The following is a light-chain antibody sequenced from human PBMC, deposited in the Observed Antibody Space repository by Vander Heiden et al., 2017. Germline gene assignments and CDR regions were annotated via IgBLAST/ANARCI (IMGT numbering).Light chain of an antibody. J-gene: IGKJ1*01. CDR2: VAS. CDR1: QSINSY. CDR3: QQTNSTPRT. Sequence: IQLIHPPSSLSASVGDRVTITCRASQSINSYLAWYQQEPGKAPKLLIYVASTLQSGVPSRFSGSGSGTDFTLTISSLQPEDFATYYCQQTNSTPRTFGQGTKVEIK. V-gene: IGKV1-39*01.